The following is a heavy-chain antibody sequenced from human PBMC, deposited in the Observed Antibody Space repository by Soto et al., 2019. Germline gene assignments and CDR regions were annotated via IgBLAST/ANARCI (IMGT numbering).Heavy chain of an antibody. V-gene: IGHV4-30-2*01. D-gene: IGHD3-22*01. J-gene: IGHJ4*02. CDR3: ARGSTDYFDSTGYNGYFDY. CDR2: ISDSGDT. Sequence: LSLTFAVSGXSISSDDYSWTWIRQPPGKALEWLGYISDSGDTYYNPSLKSRATISADRPKNQFSLNLSSVTAADTAVYYCARGSTDYFDSTGYNGYFDYWGQGTPVTVSS. CDR1: GXSISSDDYS.